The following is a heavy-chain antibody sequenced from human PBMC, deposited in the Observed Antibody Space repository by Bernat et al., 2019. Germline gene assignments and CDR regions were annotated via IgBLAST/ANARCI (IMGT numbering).Heavy chain of an antibody. CDR1: GYTFTSYG. Sequence: QVQLVQSGAEVKKPGASVKVSCKASGYTFTSYGISWVRQAPGQGLEWMGWISAYNGNTNYAQKLQGRVTMTTDTSTSTSYMELRSLRSDDMAVYYCALTYYYGSGSDDGMDVWGQGTTVTVSS. J-gene: IGHJ6*02. D-gene: IGHD3-10*01. CDR3: ALTYYYGSGSDDGMDV. CDR2: ISAYNGNT. V-gene: IGHV1-18*03.